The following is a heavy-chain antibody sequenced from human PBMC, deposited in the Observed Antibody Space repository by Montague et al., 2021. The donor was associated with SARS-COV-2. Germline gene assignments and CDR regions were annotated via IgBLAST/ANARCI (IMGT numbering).Heavy chain of an antibody. D-gene: IGHD3-22*01. J-gene: IGHJ3*02. V-gene: IGHV4-31*03. CDR1: GGSISSGGYY. Sequence: TLSLTCTVSGGSISSGGYYWSWIRQHPGKGLEWIGYIYYSGCTYYNPSLKSRVTISVDTSKSQFSLKLSSVTAADTAVYYCARARTRITMIVVVIDAFDIWGQGTMVTVSS. CDR2: IYYSGCT. CDR3: ARARTRITMIVVVIDAFDI.